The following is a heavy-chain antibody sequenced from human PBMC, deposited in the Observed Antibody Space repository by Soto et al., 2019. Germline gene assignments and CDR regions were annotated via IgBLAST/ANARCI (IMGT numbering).Heavy chain of an antibody. V-gene: IGHV2-5*02. J-gene: IGHJ4*02. CDR1: GFSLSTRGVA. Sequence: QITLKESGPTLVKPTQTLTLTCTFSGFSLSTRGVAVGWFRQPPGKALEWLALIYWDEDKWYSPSLKSRLASTDVTSRNQVFLPMTNMDPLDTAAYYCAPIAPDYAYYVDYRGQGTLV. CDR2: IYWDEDK. CDR3: APIAPDYAYYVDY. D-gene: IGHD4-17*01.